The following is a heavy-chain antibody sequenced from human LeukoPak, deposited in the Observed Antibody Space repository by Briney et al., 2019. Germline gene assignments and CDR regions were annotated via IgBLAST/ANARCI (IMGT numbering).Heavy chain of an antibody. Sequence: PGGSLRLSXAASGFTFRNYGMHWVRQPPGKGLEWVAIIFYDGSNKYYADSVRGRFTISRDNSKSTLYLQMNSLRVEDTAVYYCASGRGSGGGHTSYFDYWGQGTPVTVSS. CDR3: ASGRGSGGGHTSYFDY. CDR2: IFYDGSNK. J-gene: IGHJ4*02. V-gene: IGHV3-33*01. D-gene: IGHD2-15*01. CDR1: GFTFRNYG.